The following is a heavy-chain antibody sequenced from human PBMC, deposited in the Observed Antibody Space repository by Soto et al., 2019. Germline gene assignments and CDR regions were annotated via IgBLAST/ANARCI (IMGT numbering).Heavy chain of an antibody. Sequence: SETLSLTCTVSGGSISSYYWSWIRQPPGKGLEWIGYIYYSGSTNYNPSLKSRVTISVDTSKNQFSLKLSSVTAADTAVYYCARHQNFYDSSGYYFPEYFQHWGQGTLVTVSS. CDR3: ARHQNFYDSSGYYFPEYFQH. D-gene: IGHD3-22*01. V-gene: IGHV4-59*01. CDR1: GGSISSYY. CDR2: IYYSGST. J-gene: IGHJ1*01.